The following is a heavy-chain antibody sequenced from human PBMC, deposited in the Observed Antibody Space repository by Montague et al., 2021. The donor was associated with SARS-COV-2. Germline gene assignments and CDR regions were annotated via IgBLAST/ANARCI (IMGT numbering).Heavy chain of an antibody. Sequence: SETLSLTCTVSGGSINSSYWSWIRQPPGRGLEWIGYIYYRGSTNYNPSLETRVTLSVDPSKNQFSLKLSSVTAADTAVHYCARGVLAINMIVVLITQGNYYFDYWGHGTLATVSS. D-gene: IGHD3-22*01. J-gene: IGHJ4*01. CDR1: GGSINSSY. CDR3: ARGVLAINMIVVLITQGNYYFDY. V-gene: IGHV4-59*12. CDR2: IYYRGST.